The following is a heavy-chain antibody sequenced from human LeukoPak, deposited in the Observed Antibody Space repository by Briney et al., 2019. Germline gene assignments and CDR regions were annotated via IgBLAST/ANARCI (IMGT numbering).Heavy chain of an antibody. D-gene: IGHD5-18*01. CDR2: INHSGST. J-gene: IGHJ4*02. V-gene: IGHV4-34*01. CDR1: GGSFSGYY. Sequence: SETLSLTCAVYGGSFSGYYWSWIRQPPGEGLEWIGEINHSGSTNYNPSLKSRVTISVDTSKNQFSLKLSSVTAADTAVYYCARVVRGYSYGSWYFDYWGQGTLVTVSS. CDR3: ARVVRGYSYGSWYFDY.